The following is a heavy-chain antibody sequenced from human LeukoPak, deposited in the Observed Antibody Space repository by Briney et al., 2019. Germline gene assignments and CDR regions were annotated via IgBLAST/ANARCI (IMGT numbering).Heavy chain of an antibody. V-gene: IGHV4-39*07. CDR1: GGSPRSSGYY. CDR2: IYYSGST. J-gene: IGHJ4*02. D-gene: IGHD5-12*01. Sequence: PSETLSLTCTVSGGSPRSSGYYWGWIRQPPGKGLEWIGSIYYSGSTHYNPSLKSRVTIYEDTSKNQFSLRLTSVSAADTAVYYCARERLYSGYYDYWGQGTLVTVSS. CDR3: ARERLYSGYYDY.